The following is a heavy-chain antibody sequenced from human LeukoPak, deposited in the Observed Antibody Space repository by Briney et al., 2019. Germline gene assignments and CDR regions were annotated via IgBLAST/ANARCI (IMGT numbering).Heavy chain of an antibody. CDR2: IYHTGST. CDR3: TRSIMNFYVSGT. Sequence: PSETLSLTCTVSGGSVSSTSSSYFWNWMRQPPGKGLEWIGYIYHTGSTKYNPSLESRVTMSVDTFKNQFSLKLRSVTAADTVVYYCTRSIMNFYVSGTWGRGTLVTVSS. J-gene: IGHJ5*02. D-gene: IGHD3-10*01. V-gene: IGHV4-61*01. CDR1: GGSVSSTSSSYF.